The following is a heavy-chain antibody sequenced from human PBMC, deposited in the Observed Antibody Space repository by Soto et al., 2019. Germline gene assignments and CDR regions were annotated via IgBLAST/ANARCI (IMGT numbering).Heavy chain of an antibody. Sequence: AVKVSCKASGGTFSSYAISWVRQAPGQGLEWMGGIIPIFGTANYAQKFQGRVTITADESTSTAYMELSSLRSEDTAVYYCARDLVATIHYYYGMDVWGQGTTVTVSS. CDR1: GGTFSSYA. CDR3: ARDLVATIHYYYGMDV. D-gene: IGHD5-12*01. V-gene: IGHV1-69*13. J-gene: IGHJ6*02. CDR2: IIPIFGTA.